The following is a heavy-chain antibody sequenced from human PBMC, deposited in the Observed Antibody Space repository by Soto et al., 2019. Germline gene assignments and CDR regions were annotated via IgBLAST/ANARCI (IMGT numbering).Heavy chain of an antibody. D-gene: IGHD6-13*01. V-gene: IGHV4-59*01. CDR2: IFDSGST. CDR1: GGSISSYY. CDR3: ARVGEAASPGYFDS. Sequence: QVQLQESGPGLVKPSETLSLTCTVSGGSISSYYWSWIRQPPGKGLEWIGNIFDSGSTNYNPSLKSRVTVSVDTSKNQFSLRVKSVTAADTAVYYCARVGEAASPGYFDSWGQGSRVTVSP. J-gene: IGHJ4*02.